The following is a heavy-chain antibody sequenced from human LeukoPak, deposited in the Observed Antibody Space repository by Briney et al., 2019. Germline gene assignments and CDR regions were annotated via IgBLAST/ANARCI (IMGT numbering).Heavy chain of an antibody. V-gene: IGHV4-4*08. CDR3: ARDPLGYCSSTSCYFMGGFDY. Sequence: SETLSLTCTVSGGPISSYYWSWIRQPPGKGLEWIGRIYTSGSTNYNPSLKSRVTISVDTSKNQFSLKLSSVTAADTAVYYCARDPLGYCSSTSCYFMGGFDYWGQGTLVTVSS. CDR2: IYTSGST. D-gene: IGHD2-2*01. CDR1: GGPISSYY. J-gene: IGHJ4*02.